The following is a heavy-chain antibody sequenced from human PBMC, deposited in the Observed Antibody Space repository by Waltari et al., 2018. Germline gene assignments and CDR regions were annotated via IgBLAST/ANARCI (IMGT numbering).Heavy chain of an antibody. CDR1: GFTFSSYG. V-gene: IGHV3-30*02. J-gene: IGHJ3*02. D-gene: IGHD5-12*01. CDR2: IRYDGSNK. Sequence: VQLVESGGGVVQPGGSLRLSCAASGFTFSSYGMHWVRQAPGKGLEWVAFIRYDGSNKYYADSVKGRFTISRDNSKNTLYLQMNSLRAEDTAVYYCAKDSRIVATTGESFDIWGQGTMVTVSS. CDR3: AKDSRIVATTGESFDI.